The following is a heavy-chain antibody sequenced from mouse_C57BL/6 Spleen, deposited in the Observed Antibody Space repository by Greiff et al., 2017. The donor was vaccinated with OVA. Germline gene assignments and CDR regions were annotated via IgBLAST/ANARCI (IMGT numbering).Heavy chain of an antibody. CDR2: ISGGGGNT. Sequence: EVKLVESGGGLVKPGGSLTLSCAASGFTFSSYTMSWVRQTPEKRLEWVATISGGGGNTYYPDSVQGRFTISRDNAKNTLYMQMSSLRSEDTAVYYCARHHNWDLYFGGWGTGTTVTVSS. CDR3: ARHHNWDLYFGG. CDR1: GFTFSSYT. J-gene: IGHJ1*03. V-gene: IGHV5-9*04. D-gene: IGHD4-1*01.